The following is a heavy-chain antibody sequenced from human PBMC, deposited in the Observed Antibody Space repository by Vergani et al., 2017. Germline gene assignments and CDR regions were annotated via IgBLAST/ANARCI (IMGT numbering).Heavy chain of an antibody. CDR1: GLNFNDAW. V-gene: IGHV3-15*01. CDR2: VISKKDGGRA. J-gene: IGHJ4*02. CDR3: STYNGGASFS. D-gene: IGHD5-24*01. Sequence: EVQLVESGGGLLKPGDHVRLSCAVSGLNFNDAWMTWVRQAPGKGLEWLGRVISKKDGGRADYSPHVKGTITISRDESKSTIYLDTNSLSIEDTATYYCSTYNGGASFSWGPGTRVTVSS.